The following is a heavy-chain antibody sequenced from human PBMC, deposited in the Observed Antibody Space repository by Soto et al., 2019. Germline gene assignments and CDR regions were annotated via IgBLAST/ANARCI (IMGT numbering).Heavy chain of an antibody. Sequence: SETLSLTCTVSGGPISSGGYSWNWIRQHPGKGLEWIGYIYYSGSTYYNPSLESRLTISVDTSKNQFSLNLNAVTAADTAVYYCAREGSRGSYYFDSWGQGTLVAVSS. CDR3: AREGSRGSYYFDS. CDR1: GGPISSGGYS. J-gene: IGHJ4*02. CDR2: IYYSGST. D-gene: IGHD1-26*01. V-gene: IGHV4-31*03.